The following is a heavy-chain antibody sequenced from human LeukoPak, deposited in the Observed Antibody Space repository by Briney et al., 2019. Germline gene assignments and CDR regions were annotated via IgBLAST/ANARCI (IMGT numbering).Heavy chain of an antibody. CDR2: ISYDGSNK. J-gene: IGHJ4*02. Sequence: GGSLRLSCAASGFTFSSYAMHWVGQAPGKGLEWVAVISYDGSNKYYADSVKGRFTISRDNSKNTLYLQMNSLRAEDTAVYYCARDLNDYYDSSGYYFDYWGQGTLVTVSS. CDR1: GFTFSSYA. V-gene: IGHV3-30-3*01. CDR3: ARDLNDYYDSSGYYFDY. D-gene: IGHD3-22*01.